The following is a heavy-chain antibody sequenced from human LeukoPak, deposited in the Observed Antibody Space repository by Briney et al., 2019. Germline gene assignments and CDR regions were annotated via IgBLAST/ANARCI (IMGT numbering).Heavy chain of an antibody. D-gene: IGHD3-22*01. CDR1: GDSITSHY. V-gene: IGHV4-59*11. CDR3: ARSVDYFDNTGPHMMFDY. J-gene: IGHJ4*02. CDR2: IYYTGIT. Sequence: SETLSLTCNVSGDSITSHYWNWIRQPPGKGLEWIGYIYYTGITKYNPSLPSRVSMSVDTSKNQFFLKMNSVTASDTAVYHCARSVDYFDNTGPHMMFDYWGQGSLVTVSS.